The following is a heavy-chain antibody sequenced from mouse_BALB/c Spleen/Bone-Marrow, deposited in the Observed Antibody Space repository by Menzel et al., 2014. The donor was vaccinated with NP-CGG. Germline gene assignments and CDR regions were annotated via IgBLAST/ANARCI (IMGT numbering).Heavy chain of an antibody. V-gene: IGHV1-61*01. J-gene: IGHJ3*01. CDR1: GYSFTTYW. CDR2: IHPSDSET. CDR3: AREKVYYGISWFAY. Sequence: VQLQQSGTEVVRPGASVKLPCKASGYSFTTYWMNWAKQRPGQGLEWIGMIHPSDSETRLNQKFKDKATLTVDKSSSTAYMQLNSPTSEDSAVYYCAREKVYYGISWFAYWGQGTLVTVSA. D-gene: IGHD2-1*01.